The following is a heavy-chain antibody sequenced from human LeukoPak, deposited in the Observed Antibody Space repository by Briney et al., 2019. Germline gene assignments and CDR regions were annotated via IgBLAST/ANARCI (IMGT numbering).Heavy chain of an antibody. Sequence: ASVKLSLKASGYTFTSYDINWVRQATGQGLEWMGWMNPNSDNTGYAQKFLGRVSMTRNTSISTAYMELSSLRSEDTAVYYCARGGGSGYYAFDYWGQGTLVTVSS. CDR1: GYTFTSYD. D-gene: IGHD3-16*01. CDR3: ARGGGSGYYAFDY. CDR2: MNPNSDNT. V-gene: IGHV1-8*01. J-gene: IGHJ4*02.